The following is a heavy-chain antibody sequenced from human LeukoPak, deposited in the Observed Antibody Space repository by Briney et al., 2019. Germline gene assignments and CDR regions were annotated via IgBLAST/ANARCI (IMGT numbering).Heavy chain of an antibody. D-gene: IGHD3-10*01. V-gene: IGHV3-30*18. CDR3: AKDSSSGSSYYFHGMDV. CDR1: GFMFRAYG. Sequence: GGSLRLSCAASGFMFRAYGMHWVRQAPGKGLEWLAVTSFDGGNTYYAASVKGRFTMSRDNSNNTLDLQMNSLRAEDTAVYHCAKDSSSGSSYYFHGMDVWGQGTTVIVSS. CDR2: TSFDGGNT. J-gene: IGHJ6*02.